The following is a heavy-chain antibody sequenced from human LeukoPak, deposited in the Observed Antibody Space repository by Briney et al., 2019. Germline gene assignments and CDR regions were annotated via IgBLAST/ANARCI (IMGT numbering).Heavy chain of an antibody. V-gene: IGHV3-23*01. CDR2: ISGSGGST. D-gene: IGHD6-6*01. CDR1: GFTFSSYG. J-gene: IGHJ3*02. Sequence: GGTLRLSCAASGFTFSSYGMSWVRQAPGKGLEWVSAISGSGGSTYYADSVKGRFTIPRDNSKNTLYLQMNSLRAEDTAVYYCAKPRVEYSSSPDAFDIWGQGTMVTVSS. CDR3: AKPRVEYSSSPDAFDI.